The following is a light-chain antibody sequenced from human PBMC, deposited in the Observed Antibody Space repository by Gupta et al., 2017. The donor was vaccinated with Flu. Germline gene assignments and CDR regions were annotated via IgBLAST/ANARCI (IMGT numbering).Light chain of an antibody. J-gene: IGLJ3*02. Sequence: QSALTQPASVSGSPGQSINISCTGTSSDGGSYNFVSWYQQHPGNDLLLIIYGVSNRPSGASNFSSASNSGTTAPPTIAGLQAEADDYYYCTSYTSSATVFGGGTKLTVL. CDR1: SSDGGSYNF. CDR3: TSYTSSATV. CDR2: GVS. V-gene: IGLV2-14*03.